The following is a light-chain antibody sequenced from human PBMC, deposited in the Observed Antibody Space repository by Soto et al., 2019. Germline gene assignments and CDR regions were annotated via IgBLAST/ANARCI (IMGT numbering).Light chain of an antibody. CDR2: CAS. V-gene: IGKV3-15*01. Sequence: EIMMTQSPGTLSLSPGEGATLSCTASQSVNLNLFWYQQKTGQPPRRLLYCASTRATGSPVRFLGSGSGIEFTLTISSLQAEDSAVYYCHQYNYWPRGTFGHGTKVEIK. CDR3: HQYNYWPRGT. J-gene: IGKJ3*01. CDR1: QSVNLN.